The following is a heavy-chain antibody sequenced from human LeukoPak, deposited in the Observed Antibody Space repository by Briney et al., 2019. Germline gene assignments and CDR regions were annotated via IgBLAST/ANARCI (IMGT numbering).Heavy chain of an antibody. D-gene: IGHD5-18*01. CDR2: IYYSGST. V-gene: IGHV4-39*01. J-gene: IGHJ4*02. Sequence: SSETLSLTCTVSGGSISSSSYYWGWIRQPPGKGLEWIGSIYYSGSTYYNPSLKSRVTISVDTSKNQFSLKLSSVTAADTAVYYCAKLTPLDSWIQLWSTPKHYFDYWGQGTLVTVSS. CDR1: GGSISSSSYY. CDR3: AKLTPLDSWIQLWSTPKHYFDY.